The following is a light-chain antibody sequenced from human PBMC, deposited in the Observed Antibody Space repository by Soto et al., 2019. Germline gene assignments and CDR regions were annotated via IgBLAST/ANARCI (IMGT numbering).Light chain of an antibody. CDR1: QSVSSN. CDR2: GAS. CDR3: QQYNNWPSLT. V-gene: IGKV3D-15*01. Sequence: EIVMTQSPATLSVSPGERATLSCRASQSVSSNLAWYQQKPGQAPRLLLYGASTRATGIPARFSGSGSGTEFTLIISSLQSEDFAVYFCQQYNNWPSLTFGGGTKVEIK. J-gene: IGKJ4*01.